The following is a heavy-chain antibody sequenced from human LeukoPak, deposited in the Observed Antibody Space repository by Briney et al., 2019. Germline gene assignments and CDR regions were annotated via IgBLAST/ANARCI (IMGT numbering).Heavy chain of an antibody. CDR1: GGSISNYY. Sequence: SETLSLTCTVSGGSISNYYWSWIRQPPGKGLEWIGYIYYSGSTNYNPSLKSRVTISVDTSKNQFSLKLSSVTAADTAVYYCAREYYYDSSGYYLYYFDYWGQGTLVTVSS. D-gene: IGHD3-22*01. CDR2: IYYSGST. V-gene: IGHV4-59*01. CDR3: AREYYYDSSGYYLYYFDY. J-gene: IGHJ4*02.